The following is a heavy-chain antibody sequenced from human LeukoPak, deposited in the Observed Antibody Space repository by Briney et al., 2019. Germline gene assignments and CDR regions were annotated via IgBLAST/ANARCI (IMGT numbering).Heavy chain of an antibody. Sequence: PGGSLRLSCAASGFTFSSYAMSWVRQAPGKGLEWVSAISGSGGSTYYADSVKGRFTTSRDNSKNTLYLQMNSLRAEDTAVYYCAKGYDYYYYYYMDVWGKGTTVTVSS. CDR2: ISGSGGST. V-gene: IGHV3-23*01. J-gene: IGHJ6*03. D-gene: IGHD5-18*01. CDR3: AKGYDYYYYYYMDV. CDR1: GFTFSSYA.